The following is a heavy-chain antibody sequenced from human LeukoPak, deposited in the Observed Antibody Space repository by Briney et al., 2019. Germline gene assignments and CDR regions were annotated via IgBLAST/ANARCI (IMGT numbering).Heavy chain of an antibody. V-gene: IGHV3-30*18. CDR3: AKEYLSGFDP. Sequence: PGRSLRLSCAASGFTFRSYDMHWVRQAPGKGLQWVAVISYDGSNKYHTDSVKGRFTISRDNSKNTLYLQMNSLRAEDTAVYYCAKEYLSGFDPWGQGTLVTVSS. CDR1: GFTFRSYD. J-gene: IGHJ5*02. CDR2: ISYDGSNK. D-gene: IGHD1-14*01.